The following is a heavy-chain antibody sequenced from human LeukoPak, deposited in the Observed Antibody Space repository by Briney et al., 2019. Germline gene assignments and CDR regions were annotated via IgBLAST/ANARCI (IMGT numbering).Heavy chain of an antibody. D-gene: IGHD1-1*01. CDR1: GFTFSRHW. CDR2: INQDGGGK. J-gene: IGHJ1*01. Sequence: GGSLRLSCATSGFTFSRHWMSWVRQAPGKGLEWVANINQDGGGKYYVDSVKGRFTISRDNAKNSLYLQMNSLRSEDTAIYYCAEGTTGWGQGTLVTVSS. CDR3: AEGTTG. V-gene: IGHV3-7*01.